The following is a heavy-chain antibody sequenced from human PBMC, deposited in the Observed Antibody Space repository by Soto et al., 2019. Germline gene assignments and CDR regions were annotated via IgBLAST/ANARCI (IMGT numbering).Heavy chain of an antibody. Sequence: GGSLRLSCAASGFLFSNYSMNWVRQAPGKRLEWVSSISRGSSYIYYADSLMGRFTISRDNAKSSLYLQMHSLRAEDMAFFYCARGAYYDFLVNDAFDIWGHGAMVTVSS. CDR1: GFLFSNYS. J-gene: IGHJ3*02. CDR2: ISRGSSYI. CDR3: ARGAYYDFLVNDAFDI. D-gene: IGHD3-3*01. V-gene: IGHV3-21*01.